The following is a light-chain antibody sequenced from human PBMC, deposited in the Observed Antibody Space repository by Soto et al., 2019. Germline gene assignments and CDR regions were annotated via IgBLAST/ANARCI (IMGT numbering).Light chain of an antibody. Sequence: QSVLTQPPSASGTPGQRVTISCSGSTSNIGRNTVNWYQQLAGTLIFGNINRPSGVPDRFSGSKSGTSASLAITGLQAEDEGDYYCQSYDSTLSARYVFGTGTKVTVL. CDR1: TSNIGRNT. CDR2: GNI. CDR3: QSYDSTLSARYV. J-gene: IGLJ1*01. V-gene: IGLV1-40*01.